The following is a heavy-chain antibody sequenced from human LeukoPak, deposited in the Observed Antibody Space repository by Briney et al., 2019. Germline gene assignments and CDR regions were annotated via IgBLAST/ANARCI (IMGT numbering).Heavy chain of an antibody. J-gene: IGHJ4*02. CDR3: ARGLGIAASYFDY. CDR1: GGSISSYY. V-gene: IGHV4-59*01. D-gene: IGHD6-13*01. CDR2: IYYSGST. Sequence: PSETLFLTCTVSGGSISSYYWSWIRQPPGKGLEWIGYIYYSGSTNYNPSLKSRVTISVDTSKNQFSLKLSSVTAADTAVYYCARGLGIAASYFDYWGQGTLVTVSS.